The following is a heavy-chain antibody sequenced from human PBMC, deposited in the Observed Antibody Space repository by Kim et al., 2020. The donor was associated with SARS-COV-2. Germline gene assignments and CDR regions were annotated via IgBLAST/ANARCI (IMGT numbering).Heavy chain of an antibody. CDR3: ARETEIGYCSGGSCYMLDY. V-gene: IGHV1-18*01. J-gene: IGHJ4*02. D-gene: IGHD2-15*01. Sequence: ASVKVSCKASGYTFTSYGISWVRQAPGQGLEWMGWISAYNGNTNYAQKLQGRVTMTTDTSTSTAYMELRSLRSDDTAVYYCARETEIGYCSGGSCYMLDYWGQGTLVTVSS. CDR1: GYTFTSYG. CDR2: ISAYNGNT.